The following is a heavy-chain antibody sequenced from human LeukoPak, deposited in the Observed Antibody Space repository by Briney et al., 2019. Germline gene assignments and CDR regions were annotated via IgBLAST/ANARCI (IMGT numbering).Heavy chain of an antibody. V-gene: IGHV1-69*02. CDR3: ARVVDTAMVDY. J-gene: IGHJ4*02. CDR1: GGTFSSYT. D-gene: IGHD5-18*01. CDR2: IIPILGIA. Sequence: GASVQVSCKGSGGTFSSYTISWVRQAPGQGLDWMGRIIPILGIANYAQKFRGRVTITADKSTSTAYMELSSLRSEDTAVYYCARVVDTAMVDYWGQGTLVTVSS.